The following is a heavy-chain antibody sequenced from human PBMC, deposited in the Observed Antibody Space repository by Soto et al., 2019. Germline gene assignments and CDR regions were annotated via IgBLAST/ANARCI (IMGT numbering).Heavy chain of an antibody. CDR1: GASIGSSGYF. D-gene: IGHD3-16*01. Sequence: KTSETLSLTCTVSGASIGSSGYFWAWIRQAPGKGLEWFGTISYSGSKYYNPSLRNRITISADSSKTQFPLTLSSVTAADTAVYFCARHQGEGWFDPWGQGTLVTVSS. CDR2: ISYSGSK. J-gene: IGHJ5*02. CDR3: ARHQGEGWFDP. V-gene: IGHV4-39*01.